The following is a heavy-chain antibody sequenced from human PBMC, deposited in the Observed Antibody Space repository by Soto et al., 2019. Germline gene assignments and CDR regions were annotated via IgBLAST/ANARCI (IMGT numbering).Heavy chain of an antibody. Sequence: SETLSLTYVNYGGPFSGYSWSRIRQPPGMGLEWFGEIIHSGSTNYNPSLKSRVTISVDTFKNLFSLKLSSVTAADTAVYYCAGLPNYYGSGSYSPGYYYYGMDVWGQGTTVTVS. CDR1: GGPFSGYS. CDR2: IIHSGST. CDR3: AGLPNYYGSGSYSPGYYYYGMDV. V-gene: IGHV4-34*12. J-gene: IGHJ6*02. D-gene: IGHD3-10*01.